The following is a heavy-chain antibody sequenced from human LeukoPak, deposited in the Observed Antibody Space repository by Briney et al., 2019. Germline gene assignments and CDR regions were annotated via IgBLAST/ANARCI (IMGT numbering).Heavy chain of an antibody. CDR2: IYYSGST. CDR3: ARHVAVAGTGGWFDP. V-gene: IGHV4-39*01. Sequence: PSETLSLTCTVSGGSISSSSYYWGWIRQPPGKGLEWIGSIYYSGSTYYNPSLKSRVTISVDTSKNQFSLKLSSVTAADTAVYYCARHVAVAGTGGWFDPWGQGTLVTVSS. J-gene: IGHJ5*02. CDR1: GGSISSSSYY. D-gene: IGHD6-19*01.